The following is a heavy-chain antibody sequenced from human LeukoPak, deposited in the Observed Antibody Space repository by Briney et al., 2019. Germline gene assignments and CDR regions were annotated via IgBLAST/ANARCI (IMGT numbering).Heavy chain of an antibody. CDR1: GGSISSSSYY. CDR3: ARDFGSGSYRGSV. D-gene: IGHD1-26*01. J-gene: IGHJ4*02. Sequence: SETLSLTCTVSGGSISSSSYYWGWIRQPPGKGLEWIGSIYYSGSTYYNPSLKSRVTISVDTSKNQFSLKLSSVTAADTAVYYCARDFGSGSYRGSVWGQGTLVTVSS. V-gene: IGHV4-39*07. CDR2: IYYSGST.